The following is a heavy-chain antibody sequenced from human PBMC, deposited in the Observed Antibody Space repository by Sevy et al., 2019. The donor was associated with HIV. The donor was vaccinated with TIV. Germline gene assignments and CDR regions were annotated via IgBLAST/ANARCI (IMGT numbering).Heavy chain of an antibody. Sequence: GGSLRLSCAASRFTFSDYGMHWVRQAPGKGLEWVAIISYDGSNKYYADSAKGRFTISRDNSKNTLYLQINSLRADDTTVYYCAKGYYGSGNSDYFDHWGQGTLVTVSS. V-gene: IGHV3-30*18. D-gene: IGHD3-10*01. CDR3: AKGYYGSGNSDYFDH. CDR1: RFTFSDYG. CDR2: ISYDGSNK. J-gene: IGHJ4*02.